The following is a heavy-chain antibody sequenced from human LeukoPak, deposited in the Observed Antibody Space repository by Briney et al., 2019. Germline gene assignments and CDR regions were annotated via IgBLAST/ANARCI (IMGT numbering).Heavy chain of an antibody. D-gene: IGHD5-18*01. Sequence: KPSETLSLTCTVSGGSISSYYWSWIRQPAGKGLEWIGRIYTSGSTNYNPSLKSRVTMSVDTSKNQFSLTLSSVTAADTAMYYCAREYSYGQYFDYWGQGTLVTVSS. J-gene: IGHJ4*02. CDR2: IYTSGST. V-gene: IGHV4-4*07. CDR3: AREYSYGQYFDY. CDR1: GGSISSYY.